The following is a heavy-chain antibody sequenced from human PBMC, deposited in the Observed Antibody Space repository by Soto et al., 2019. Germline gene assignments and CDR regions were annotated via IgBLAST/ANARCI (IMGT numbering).Heavy chain of an antibody. CDR3: ARVHTVTTYFDV. J-gene: IGHJ2*01. Sequence: QVQLVQSGAEVGKPGASVKVSCKASGYTFTSYDINWVRQASGQGLEWMGWMNPTSGNTGSAQRFQGRLTMTRNTSINTAYMELTSLTSEAAAVYYCARVHTVTTYFDVWGRGTLVAVSS. CDR1: GYTFTSYD. D-gene: IGHD4-17*01. V-gene: IGHV1-8*01. CDR2: MNPTSGNT.